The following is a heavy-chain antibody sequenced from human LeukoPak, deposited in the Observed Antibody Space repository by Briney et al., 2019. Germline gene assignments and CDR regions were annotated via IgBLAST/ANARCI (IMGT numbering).Heavy chain of an antibody. CDR3: ARRLTTATFDY. Sequence: GESLKISGEGSGYSFNNYWIVWVRQMPGEGLEWMGIIYPGDSDTRYSPSFQGLVTISVDKSISTAYLQWSSLEASDTAMYYCARRLTTATFDYWGQGTLVTVSS. J-gene: IGHJ4*02. D-gene: IGHD4-11*01. V-gene: IGHV5-51*01. CDR1: GYSFNNYW. CDR2: IYPGDSDT.